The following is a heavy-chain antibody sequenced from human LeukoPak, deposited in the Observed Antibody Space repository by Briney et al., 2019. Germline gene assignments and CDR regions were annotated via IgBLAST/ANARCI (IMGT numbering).Heavy chain of an antibody. CDR1: GFTFSDYW. Sequence: GGSLRLSCAASGFTFSDYWMNWVRQAPGKGLEWVANMKEDGSEKYCVDCVKGRFTISRDNAKNSLYLQMNSLRADDTAVYYCARADYDSSGTFDYWGQGTLVTVSS. J-gene: IGHJ4*02. V-gene: IGHV3-7*01. D-gene: IGHD3-22*01. CDR2: MKEDGSEK. CDR3: ARADYDSSGTFDY.